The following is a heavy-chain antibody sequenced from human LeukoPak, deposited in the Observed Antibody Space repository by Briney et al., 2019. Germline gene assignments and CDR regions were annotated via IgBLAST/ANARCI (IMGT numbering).Heavy chain of an antibody. CDR3: AREALVGAADY. J-gene: IGHJ4*02. D-gene: IGHD1-26*01. CDR1: GGTFSSYA. V-gene: IGHV1-18*01. Sequence: ASVKVSCKASGGTFSSYAISWVRQAPGQGLEWMGWISAYNGNTNYAQKLQGRVTMTTDTSTSTAYMKLRSLRSDDTAVYYCAREALVGAADYWGQGTLVTVSS. CDR2: ISAYNGNT.